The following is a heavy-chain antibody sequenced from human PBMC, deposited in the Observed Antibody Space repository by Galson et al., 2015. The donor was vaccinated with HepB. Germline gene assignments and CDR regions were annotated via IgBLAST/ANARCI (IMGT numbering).Heavy chain of an antibody. Sequence: SVKVSCKASGYTLSNYAIHWVRQAPGQGLEWMGWLNTKTGNPTYVQGFTGRFVFSLDTSVDTAYLQISSLKAEDTAVYYCARVPMRYYGMDVWGQGTTVTVSS. V-gene: IGHV7-4-1*02. J-gene: IGHJ6*02. CDR3: ARVPMRYYGMDV. CDR2: LNTKTGNP. CDR1: GYTLSNYA.